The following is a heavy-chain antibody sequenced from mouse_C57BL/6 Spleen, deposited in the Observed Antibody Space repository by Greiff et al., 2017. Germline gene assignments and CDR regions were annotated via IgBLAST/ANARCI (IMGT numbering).Heavy chain of an antibody. Sequence: QVQLQQPGAELVKPGASVKLSCKASGYTFTSYWMQWVKQRPGQGLEWIGEIDPSDSYTNYNQKFKGKATLTVDTSSSTAYMQLSSLTSEDSAVYYCAPYYSNHWYFDVWGTGTTVTVSS. CDR3: APYYSNHWYFDV. J-gene: IGHJ1*03. D-gene: IGHD2-5*01. CDR2: IDPSDSYT. V-gene: IGHV1-50*01. CDR1: GYTFTSYW.